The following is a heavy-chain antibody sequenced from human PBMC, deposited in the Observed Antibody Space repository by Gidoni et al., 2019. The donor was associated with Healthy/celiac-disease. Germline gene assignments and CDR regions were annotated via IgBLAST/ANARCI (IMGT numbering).Heavy chain of an antibody. D-gene: IGHD5-18*01. V-gene: IGHV3-49*05. CDR2: IRSKAYGGTT. Sequence: EVQLVESGGGLVKPGRSLRLSCTASGFTFGDYAMSWFRQAPGEGLEWVGVIRSKAYGGTTEYAASVKGRFTISRDDSKSIAYLQMNSLKTEDTAVYYCTRDRGGSYGYSELDYWGQGTLVTVSS. CDR1: GFTFGDYA. CDR3: TRDRGGSYGYSELDY. J-gene: IGHJ4*02.